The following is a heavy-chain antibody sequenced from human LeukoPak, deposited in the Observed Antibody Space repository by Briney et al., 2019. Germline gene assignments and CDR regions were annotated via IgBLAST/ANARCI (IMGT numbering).Heavy chain of an antibody. CDR3: ARESSSSWYY. CDR1: GDSFSRDG. J-gene: IGHJ4*02. D-gene: IGHD6-13*01. CDR2: IIPIFGTA. Sequence: ASVKVSCKASGDSFSRDGLNWGRQDPGQGLEWMGGIIPIFGTANYAQKFQGRVTITADESTSTAYMELSSLRSEDTAVYYCARESSSSWYYWGQGTLVTVSS. V-gene: IGHV1-69*13.